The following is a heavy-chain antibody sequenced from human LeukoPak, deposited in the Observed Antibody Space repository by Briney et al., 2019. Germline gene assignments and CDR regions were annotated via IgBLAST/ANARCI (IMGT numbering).Heavy chain of an antibody. CDR2: ISSSSSYI. J-gene: IGHJ6*04. Sequence: GGSLLLSCAASGFTFSSYSMNWVRQAPGKGLEWVSSISSSSSYIYYADSVKGRFTISRDNAKNSLYLQINSLRAEDTAVYYCARDIVVVPAAIRSLHYYYYGMDVWGKGTTVTVSS. V-gene: IGHV3-21*01. D-gene: IGHD2-2*02. CDR3: ARDIVVVPAAIRSLHYYYYGMDV. CDR1: GFTFSSYS.